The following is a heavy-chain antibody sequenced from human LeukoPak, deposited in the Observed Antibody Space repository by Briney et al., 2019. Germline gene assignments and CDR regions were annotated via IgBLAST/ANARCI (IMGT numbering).Heavy chain of an antibody. CDR3: VLLRWSYFDY. J-gene: IGHJ4*02. D-gene: IGHD4-23*01. CDR2: IYYSGST. V-gene: IGHV4-39*07. Sequence: KSSETLSLTCIVSGGSISNSSYYWGWIRQPPGKGLEWIGSIYYSGSTNYNPSLKSRVTISVDTSKNQFSLKLSSVTAADTAVYYCVLLRWSYFDYWGQGTLVTVSS. CDR1: GGSISNSSYY.